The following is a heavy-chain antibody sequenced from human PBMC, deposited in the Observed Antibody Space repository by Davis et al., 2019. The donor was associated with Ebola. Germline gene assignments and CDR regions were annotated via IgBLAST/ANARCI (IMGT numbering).Heavy chain of an antibody. J-gene: IGHJ6*01. CDR1: GFTVSSNY. Sequence: GGSLRLSCAASGFTVSSNYMSWVRQAPGKGPEWVSVIYSGGSTYYADSVKGRFTISRHNSKNTLYLQMNSLHQGPIGLPPGTLLQEHLWG. V-gene: IGHV3-53*04. CDR3: TLLQEHL. CDR2: IYSGGST.